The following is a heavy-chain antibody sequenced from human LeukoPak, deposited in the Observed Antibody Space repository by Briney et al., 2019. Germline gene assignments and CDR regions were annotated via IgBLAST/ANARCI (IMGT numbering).Heavy chain of an antibody. CDR2: IYYSGST. Sequence: KASETLSLTCTVSGGSISSSGYYWGWIRQPPGKGLEWIGSIYYSGSTYYNPSLKSRVTISVDTSKNQFSLKLSSVTAADTAVYYCARYYYDSSGYYPNDAFDIWGQGTMVTASS. D-gene: IGHD3-22*01. CDR3: ARYYYDSSGYYPNDAFDI. CDR1: GGSISSSGYY. J-gene: IGHJ3*02. V-gene: IGHV4-39*01.